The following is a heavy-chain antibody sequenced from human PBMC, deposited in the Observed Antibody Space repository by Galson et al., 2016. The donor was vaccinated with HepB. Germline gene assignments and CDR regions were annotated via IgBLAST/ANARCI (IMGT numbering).Heavy chain of an antibody. CDR1: GGYISSSYW. CDR2: INHSGST. CDR3: AREDSSGWFFFDY. V-gene: IGHV4-4*02. J-gene: IGHJ4*02. D-gene: IGHD6-19*01. Sequence: SETLSLTCAVSGGYISSSYWWTWVRQPPGKGREWIGEINHSGSTTYNPSLKSRVTISVDKSKNQFSLKVSSVTAADTAVYYCAREDSSGWFFFDYWGQGTLVTVSS.